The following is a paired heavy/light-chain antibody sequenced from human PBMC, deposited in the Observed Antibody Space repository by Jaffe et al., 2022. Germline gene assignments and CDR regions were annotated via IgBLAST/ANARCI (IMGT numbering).Heavy chain of an antibody. D-gene: IGHD1-7*01. V-gene: IGHV3-23*01. Sequence: EVQLLESGGGLVQPGGSLRLSCAASGFSFSDYAMSWVRQAPGKGLEWVSGTSAGGGSTSYEDSVRGRFTISRDNSKNTLYLQMNNLRAEDTAVYFCAKDLANWNYNFDYWGQGTLVTVSS. J-gene: IGHJ4*02. CDR2: TSAGGGST. CDR1: GFSFSDYA. CDR3: AKDLANWNYNFDY.
Light chain of an antibody. CDR2: EVR. J-gene: IGLJ2*01. CDR3: SSYAGSNNVL. CDR1: SSDVGGYNY. V-gene: IGLV2-8*01. Sequence: QSALTQPPSASGSPGQSVTISCTGTSSDVGGYNYVSWYQQHPGKAPKVMIYEVRKRPSGVPDRFSGSKSGNTASLTVSGLQAEDEADYYCSSYAGSNNVLFGGGTKLTVL.